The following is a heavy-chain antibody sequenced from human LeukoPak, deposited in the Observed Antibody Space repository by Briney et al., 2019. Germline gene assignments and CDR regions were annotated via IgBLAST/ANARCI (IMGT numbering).Heavy chain of an antibody. J-gene: IGHJ5*02. D-gene: IGHD1-20*01. CDR3: ARHDITTAGLDWFDP. CDR1: GGSISSGSYY. CDR2: IYTSGST. V-gene: IGHV4-61*02. Sequence: PSETLSLTCTVSGGSISSGSYYWSWIRQPAGTGLEWIGRIYTSGSTNYNPSLRSRVTISVDTSKNQFSLKLSSVTAADTAVYYCARHDITTAGLDWFDPWGQGTLVTVSS.